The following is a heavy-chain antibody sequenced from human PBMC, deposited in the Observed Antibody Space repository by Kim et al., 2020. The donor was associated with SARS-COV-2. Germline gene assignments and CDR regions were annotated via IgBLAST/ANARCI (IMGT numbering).Heavy chain of an antibody. V-gene: IGHV3-15*01. CDR2: IKSKTDGGTT. Sequence: GGSLRLSCAASGFTFSNAWMSWVRQAPGKGLEWVGRIKSKTDGGTTDYAAPVKGRFTISRDDSKNTLYLQMNSLKTEDTAVYYCTTDPPGRYYYGSGSYYNRGYGHVWGKGTTVTVSS. CDR3: TTDPPGRYYYGSGSYYNRGYGHV. D-gene: IGHD3-10*01. CDR1: GFTFSNAW. J-gene: IGHJ6*04.